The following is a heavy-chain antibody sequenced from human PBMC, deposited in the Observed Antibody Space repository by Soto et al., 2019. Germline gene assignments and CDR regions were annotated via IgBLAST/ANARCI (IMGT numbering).Heavy chain of an antibody. V-gene: IGHV3-23*01. CDR1: GFTFSSYP. D-gene: IGHD3-3*01. J-gene: IGHJ6*02. Sequence: GGSLRLSCVASGFTFSSYPMSWVRQAPGKGLEWVSAVSGSGGSTYYADSVKGRFTISRDNSKNTLYLQMNSLRAEDTAVYYCAKSGRITILTYYYGMDVWGQGTTVTVSS. CDR2: VSGSGGST. CDR3: AKSGRITILTYYYGMDV.